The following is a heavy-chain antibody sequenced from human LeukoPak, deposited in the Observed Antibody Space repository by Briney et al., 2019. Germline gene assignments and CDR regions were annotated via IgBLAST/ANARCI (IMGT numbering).Heavy chain of an antibody. V-gene: IGHV3-23*01. J-gene: IGHJ4*02. CDR2: ISGSGGST. D-gene: IGHD2-15*01. CDR1: GFTFSSYA. Sequence: PGGSLRLSCAASGFTFSSYAMSWVRQAPGKGLEWVSAISGSGGSTYYADAVNVRFTSSRDNAKNTLYLQMNSLRVEDTAVYYCAKISSGYCSGGSCYLDYWGQGTLVTVSS. CDR3: AKISSGYCSGGSCYLDY.